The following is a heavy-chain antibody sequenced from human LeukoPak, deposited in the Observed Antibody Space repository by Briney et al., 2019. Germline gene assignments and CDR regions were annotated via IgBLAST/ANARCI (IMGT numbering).Heavy chain of an antibody. CDR2: ISSSGSTI. J-gene: IGHJ4*02. V-gene: IGHV3-11*04. D-gene: IGHD3-10*01. CDR1: GFTFSDYY. Sequence: PGGSLRLSCAASGFTFSDYYMSWIRQAPGKGLEWVSYISSSGSTIYYADSVKGRFTISRDNAKNSLYLQMNSLRAEDTAVYYCAGDPRHYGSGSYYRGFDYWGQGTLVTVSS. CDR3: AGDPRHYGSGSYYRGFDY.